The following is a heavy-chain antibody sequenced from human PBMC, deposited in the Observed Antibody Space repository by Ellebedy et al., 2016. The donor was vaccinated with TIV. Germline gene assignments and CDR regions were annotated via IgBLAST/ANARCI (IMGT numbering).Heavy chain of an antibody. CDR2: ILYDGTSQ. CDR3: AKDPLG. J-gene: IGHJ4*02. Sequence: GESLKISCAASGFTFSDYGMHWVRQAPGKGLEWVAFILYDGTSQFYADSVEGRFTISRDNSKSTLFLQMSSLRVEDTAVYFCAKDPLGWGQGTLVTVSS. D-gene: IGHD3-10*01. V-gene: IGHV3-30*02. CDR1: GFTFSDYG.